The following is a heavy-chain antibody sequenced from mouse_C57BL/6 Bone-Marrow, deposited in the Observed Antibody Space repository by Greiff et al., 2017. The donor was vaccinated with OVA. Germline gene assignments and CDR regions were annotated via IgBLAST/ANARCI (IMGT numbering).Heavy chain of an antibody. CDR3: ARLTTVAWYYFDY. V-gene: IGHV5-15*01. CDR1: GFTFSDYG. CDR2: ISNLAYSI. Sequence: EVQLVESGGGLVQPGGSLKLSCAASGFTFSDYGMAWVRQAPRKGPEWVAFISNLAYSIYYADTVTGRFTISRENAKNTLYLEMSSLRSEDTAMYYCARLTTVAWYYFDYWGQGTTLTVSS. J-gene: IGHJ2*01. D-gene: IGHD1-1*01.